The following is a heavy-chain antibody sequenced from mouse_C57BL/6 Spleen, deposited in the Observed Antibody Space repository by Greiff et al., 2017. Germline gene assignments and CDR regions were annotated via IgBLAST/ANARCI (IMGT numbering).Heavy chain of an antibody. Sequence: VKLQQPGAELVKPGASVKVSCKASGYTFTSYWMHWVKQRPGQGLEWIGRLHPSDSDTNYNQQFKGKATLTVDKSSSTAYMQLSSLTSEDSAVYYCAIWDYYDYDGAWFAYWGQGTLVTVSA. CDR3: AIWDYYDYDGAWFAY. CDR2: LHPSDSDT. V-gene: IGHV1-74*01. CDR1: GYTFTSYW. D-gene: IGHD2-4*01. J-gene: IGHJ3*01.